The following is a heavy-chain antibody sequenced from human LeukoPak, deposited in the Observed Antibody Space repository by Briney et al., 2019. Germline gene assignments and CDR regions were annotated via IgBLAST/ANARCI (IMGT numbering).Heavy chain of an antibody. Sequence: RASVKVSCKASGGTFSSYAISWVRQAPGQGLEWMGRIIPIFGIANYAQKFQGRVTITADKSTSTAYMELSSLRSEDTAVYYCARDRGRGGYTFDYWGQGTLVTVSS. CDR1: GGTFSSYA. J-gene: IGHJ4*02. CDR3: ARDRGRGGYTFDY. CDR2: IIPIFGIA. D-gene: IGHD2-15*01. V-gene: IGHV1-69*04.